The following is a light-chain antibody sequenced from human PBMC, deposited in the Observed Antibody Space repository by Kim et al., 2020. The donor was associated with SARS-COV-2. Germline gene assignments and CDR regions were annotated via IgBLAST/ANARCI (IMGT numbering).Light chain of an antibody. V-gene: IGKV1-17*01. CDR3: LQHNSYHIT. CDR1: QDKSND. Sequence: SVWERVTTSYRSSQDKSNDLGWYQQSPGRAPKRTIDGAASLHSGVPSRFSGRGSGTEFTLSISSLQPEDFATYFCLQHNSYHITFGQGTRLEIK. J-gene: IGKJ5*01. CDR2: GAA.